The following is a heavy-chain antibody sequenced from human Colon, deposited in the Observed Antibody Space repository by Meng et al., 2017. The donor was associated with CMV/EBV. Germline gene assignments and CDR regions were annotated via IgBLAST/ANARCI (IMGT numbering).Heavy chain of an antibody. CDR3: ARGSDYINYVPIDS. CDR1: GYSFNHYG. V-gene: IGHV1-18*01. D-gene: IGHD4-11*01. CDR2: ISGFNGKT. Sequence: SVTVSCKASGYSFNHYGLNWLRQAPGQGLEWLGWISGFNGKTYFAQNSQDRLTLTTDTSANTGYMELRALTSNDTAVYYCARGSDYINYVPIDSWGQGTLVTVSS. J-gene: IGHJ4*02.